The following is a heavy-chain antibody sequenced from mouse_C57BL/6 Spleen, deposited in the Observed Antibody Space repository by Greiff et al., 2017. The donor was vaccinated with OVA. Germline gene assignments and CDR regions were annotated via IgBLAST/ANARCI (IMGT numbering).Heavy chain of an antibody. Sequence: VQLQQSGAELVRPGSSVKLSCKASGYTFTSYWMHWVKQRPIQGLEWIGNIDPSDSETHYNQKFKDKATLTVDKSSSTAYMQLSSLTSEDSAVYYCAGAGDYAMDYWGQGTSVTVSS. J-gene: IGHJ4*01. CDR2: IDPSDSET. V-gene: IGHV1-52*01. D-gene: IGHD3-3*01. CDR3: AGAGDYAMDY. CDR1: GYTFTSYW.